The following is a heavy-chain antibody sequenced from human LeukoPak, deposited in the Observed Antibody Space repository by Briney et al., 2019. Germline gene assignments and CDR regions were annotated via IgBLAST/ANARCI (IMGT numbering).Heavy chain of an antibody. CDR2: INHSGST. J-gene: IGHJ3*02. D-gene: IGHD3-22*01. CDR1: GGSFSGYY. CDR3: ARHSVRYYDSSGYSFDI. V-gene: IGHV4-34*01. Sequence: SETLSLTCAVYGGSFSGYYWSWIRQPPGKGLEWIGEINHSGSTNYNPSLKSRVTISVDTSKNQFSLKLSSVTAADTAVYYCARHSVRYYDSSGYSFDIWGHGTMVTVSS.